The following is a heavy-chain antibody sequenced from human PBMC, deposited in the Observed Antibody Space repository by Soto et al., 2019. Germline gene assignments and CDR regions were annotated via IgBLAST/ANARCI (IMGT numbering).Heavy chain of an antibody. CDR1: GYTFTSYG. Sequence: GASVKVSCKASGYTFTSYGISWVRQAPGQGLEWMGWINPSGGSTSYAQKFQGRVTMTRDTSTSTVYMELSSLRSEDTAVYYCARDEGPLLGATKTGFDYWGQGTLVTVSS. CDR2: INPSGGST. J-gene: IGHJ4*02. CDR3: ARDEGPLLGATKTGFDY. V-gene: IGHV1-46*01. D-gene: IGHD1-26*01.